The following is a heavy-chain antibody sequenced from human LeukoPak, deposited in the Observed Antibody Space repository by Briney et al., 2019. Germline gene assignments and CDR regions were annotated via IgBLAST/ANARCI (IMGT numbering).Heavy chain of an antibody. CDR2: ISYDGSNK. CDR1: GFTFSSYG. D-gene: IGHD3-10*01. J-gene: IGHJ6*02. V-gene: IGHV3-30*18. Sequence: GRSLRLSCAASGFTFSSYGMHWVRQAPGKGLEWVAVISYDGSNKYYADSVKDRFTISRDNSKNTLYLQMNSLRAEDTAVYYCAKASGVIDFYYYGMDVWGQGTTVTVSS. CDR3: AKASGVIDFYYYGMDV.